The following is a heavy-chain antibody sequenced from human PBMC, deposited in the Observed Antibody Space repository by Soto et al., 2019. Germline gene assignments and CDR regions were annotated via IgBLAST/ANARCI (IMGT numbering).Heavy chain of an antibody. CDR3: ARIDVLMVYATQTGDPVDYYSYYSMDV. V-gene: IGHV1-8*01. CDR2: MNPNSGNT. D-gene: IGHD2-8*01. Sequence: ASVKVSCKASGYTFTSYDINWVRQATGQGLEWMGWMNPNSGNTGYAQKFQGRVTMTRNTSISTAYMELSSLRSEDTAVYYCARIDVLMVYATQTGDPVDYYSYYSMDVGGKGTTVTVSS. J-gene: IGHJ6*03. CDR1: GYTFTSYD.